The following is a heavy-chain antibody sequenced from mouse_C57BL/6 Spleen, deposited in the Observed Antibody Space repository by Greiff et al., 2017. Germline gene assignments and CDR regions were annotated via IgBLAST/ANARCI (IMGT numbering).Heavy chain of an antibody. Sequence: EVLLVESGGDLVKPGGSLKLSCAASGFTFSSYGMSWVRQTPDKRLEWVATISSGGSYTYYPDSVKGRFTISRDNAKNTLYLQRSSLKSEDTAMYYCASYGWDYWGQGTTLTVAS. D-gene: IGHD3-3*01. J-gene: IGHJ2*01. CDR3: ASYGWDY. V-gene: IGHV5-6*01. CDR1: GFTFSSYG. CDR2: ISSGGSYT.